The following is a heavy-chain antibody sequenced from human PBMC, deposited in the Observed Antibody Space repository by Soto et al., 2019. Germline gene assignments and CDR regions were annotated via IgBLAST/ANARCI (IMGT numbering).Heavy chain of an antibody. J-gene: IGHJ4*02. V-gene: IGHV1-69*13. CDR3: ARDSSGIYDSSGYYFDY. CDR1: GGTFSSYA. CDR2: IIPIFGTA. Sequence: SVKVSCKASGGTFSSYAISWVRQAPGQGLEWMGGIIPIFGTANYAQKFQGRVTITADESTSTAYVELSSLRSEDTAVYYCARDSSGIYDSSGYYFDYWGQGTLVTVSS. D-gene: IGHD3-22*01.